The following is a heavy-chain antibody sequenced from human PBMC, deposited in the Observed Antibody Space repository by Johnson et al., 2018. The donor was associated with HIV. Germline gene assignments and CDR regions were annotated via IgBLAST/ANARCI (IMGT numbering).Heavy chain of an antibody. V-gene: IGHV3-11*04. J-gene: IGHJ3*01. CDR3: AGDQGIAARPGLFDV. D-gene: IGHD6-6*01. CDR2: ISNTGATT. CDR1: GFSFSDYY. Sequence: LVESGGGLVKPGGSLRLSCAASGFSFSDYYMSWVRQAPGKGLEWVSYISNTGATTYYADSVKGRFTVSSDNAKNSLYLQMNSLRADDSAVYFCAGDQGIAARPGLFDVWGQGTLVTVSS.